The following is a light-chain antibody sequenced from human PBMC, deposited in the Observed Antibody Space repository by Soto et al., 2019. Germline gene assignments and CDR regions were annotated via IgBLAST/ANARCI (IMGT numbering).Light chain of an antibody. Sequence: EIVLTQSPGTLSLSPGERATLSCRASQSVSSRYFAWYQQKPGQAPSLLIYGASSRATGLPDRFSGSGSGTDFTLTISRLEPEDFAVYYCQQYANSPPTFGQGTKVEIK. CDR3: QQYANSPPT. CDR2: GAS. CDR1: QSVSSRY. V-gene: IGKV3-20*01. J-gene: IGKJ1*01.